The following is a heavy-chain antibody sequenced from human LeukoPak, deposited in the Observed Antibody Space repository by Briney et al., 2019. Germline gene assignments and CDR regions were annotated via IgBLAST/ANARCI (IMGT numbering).Heavy chain of an antibody. J-gene: IGHJ4*02. CDR1: GYTFTSYG. V-gene: IGHV1-18*01. Sequence: ASVKVSCKASGYTFTSYGITWVRQAPGQGLEWMGWISAYNGNTNYAQKLQGRVTMTTDTSTTTAYMELRSLRSGDTAVYYCARSSSSGYSPFDYWGQGTLVTVSS. CDR3: ARSSSSGYSPFDY. D-gene: IGHD3-22*01. CDR2: ISAYNGNT.